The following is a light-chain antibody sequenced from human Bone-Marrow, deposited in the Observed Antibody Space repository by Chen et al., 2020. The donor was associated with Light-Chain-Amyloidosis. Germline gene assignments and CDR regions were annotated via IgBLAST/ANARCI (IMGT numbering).Light chain of an antibody. J-gene: IGLJ1*01. CDR3: SSYTITNTLV. CDR2: EVT. CDR1: SSDVGGDNH. V-gene: IGLV2-14*01. Sequence: QSALTQPASVSRSPGPSITISCPGTSSDVGGDNHVSWYQQHPDKAPKLMIYEVTNRPSWVPDRFSGSKSDNTASLTISGLQTEDEADYFCSSYTITNTLVFGSGTRVTVL.